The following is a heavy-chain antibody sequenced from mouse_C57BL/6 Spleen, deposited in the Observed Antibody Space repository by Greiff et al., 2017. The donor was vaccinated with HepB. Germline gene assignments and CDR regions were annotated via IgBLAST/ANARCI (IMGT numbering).Heavy chain of an antibody. CDR3: ARPAYYYGSRDYAMDY. CDR1: GYTFTGYW. CDR2: ILPGSGST. D-gene: IGHD1-1*01. J-gene: IGHJ4*01. V-gene: IGHV1-9*01. Sequence: VQLVESGAELMKPGASVKLSCKATGYTFTGYWIEWVKQRPGHGLEWIGEILPGSGSTNYNEKFKGKATFTADTSSNTAYMQLSSLTTEDSAIYYCARPAYYYGSRDYAMDYWGQGTSVTVSS.